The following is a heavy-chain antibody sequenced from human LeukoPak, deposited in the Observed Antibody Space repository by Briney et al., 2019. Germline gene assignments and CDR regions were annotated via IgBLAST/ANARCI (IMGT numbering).Heavy chain of an antibody. CDR1: GFTFSDYY. V-gene: IGHV3-11*06. CDR2: ISSSSSYT. D-gene: IGHD1-14*01. Sequence: PGGSLRLSCTASGFTFSDYYMTWIRQAPEKGLEWVSYISSSSSYTKYADSVKGRFTISRDNAKNSVYLQMNSLRAEDTAVYYCARALPSAGTNHYWGQGTLVTVSS. CDR3: ARALPSAGTNHY. J-gene: IGHJ4*02.